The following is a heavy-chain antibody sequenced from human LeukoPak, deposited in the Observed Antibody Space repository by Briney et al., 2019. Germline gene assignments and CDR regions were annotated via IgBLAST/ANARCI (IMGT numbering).Heavy chain of an antibody. D-gene: IGHD3-16*01. CDR3: ARDGFGNYFDY. Sequence: GGSLRLSCAASGFTFSSYWMSRVRQAPGKGLEWVANIKQDGSEKYYVDSVKGRFTISRDNAKNSLYLQMNSLRAEDTAVYYCARDGFGNYFDYWGQGTLVTVSS. CDR1: GFTFSSYW. CDR2: IKQDGSEK. V-gene: IGHV3-7*03. J-gene: IGHJ4*02.